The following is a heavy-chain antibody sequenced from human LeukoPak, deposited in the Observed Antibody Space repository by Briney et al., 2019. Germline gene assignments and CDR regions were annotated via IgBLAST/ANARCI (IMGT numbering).Heavy chain of an antibody. D-gene: IGHD1-26*01. CDR1: GFTFSSYS. Sequence: GGSLRLSCAASGFTFSSYSMNWVRQAPGKGLEWVSYISSSSSTIYYADSVKGRSTISRDNAKNSLYLQMNSLRAEDTAVYYCARDRRPYSGSYYGAFDIWGQGTMVTVSS. CDR2: ISSSSSTI. J-gene: IGHJ3*02. CDR3: ARDRRPYSGSYYGAFDI. V-gene: IGHV3-48*01.